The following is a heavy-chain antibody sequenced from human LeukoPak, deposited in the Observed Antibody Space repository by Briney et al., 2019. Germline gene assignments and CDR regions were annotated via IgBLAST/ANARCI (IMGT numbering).Heavy chain of an antibody. CDR1: GFTFSSYA. J-gene: IGHJ5*02. CDR3: AKDIGGPTDP. D-gene: IGHD2-15*01. Sequence: GGSLRLSCAASGFTFSSYAMSWVRQAPGKGLEWVSAIRGSGGSTYYADSVKGRFTISRDNSKNTLYLKMNSLRAEDTAVYYCAKDIGGPTDPWGQGTLVTVSS. V-gene: IGHV3-23*01. CDR2: IRGSGGST.